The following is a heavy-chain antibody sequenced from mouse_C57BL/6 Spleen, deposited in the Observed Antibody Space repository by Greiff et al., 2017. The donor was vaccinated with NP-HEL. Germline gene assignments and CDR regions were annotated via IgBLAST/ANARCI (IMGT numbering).Heavy chain of an antibody. CDR2: ISDGGSYT. J-gene: IGHJ2*01. D-gene: IGHD2-1*01. CDR1: GFTFSSYA. V-gene: IGHV5-4*01. CDR3: AREGGNLFDY. Sequence: EVQLVESGGGLVKPGGSLKLSCAASGFTFSSYAMSWVRQTPEKRLEWVATISDGGSYTNYPDNVKGRFTISRDNAKNNLYLQMSHLKSEDTAMYYCAREGGNLFDYWGQGTTLTVSS.